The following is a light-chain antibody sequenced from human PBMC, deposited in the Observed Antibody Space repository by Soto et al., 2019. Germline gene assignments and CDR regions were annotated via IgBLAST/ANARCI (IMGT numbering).Light chain of an antibody. CDR1: QSITNY. V-gene: IGKV1-39*01. J-gene: IGKJ1*01. CDR2: GAS. CDR3: QQTFLSPPT. Sequence: DIQMTQSPSSLSASVGDRVTITCRASQSITNYLNWYQQKPGKAPKLLFSGASNLQSRVPSGFSGSGFGTDFTLTISSLQPEDFATYFCQQTFLSPPTFGQGTKVEIK.